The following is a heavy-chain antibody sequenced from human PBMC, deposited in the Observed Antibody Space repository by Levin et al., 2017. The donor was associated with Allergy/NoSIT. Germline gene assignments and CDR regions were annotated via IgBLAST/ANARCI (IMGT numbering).Heavy chain of an antibody. V-gene: IGHV4-34*01. J-gene: IGHJ4*02. Sequence: PGGSLRLSCAVYGGSFSGYYWSWIRQPPGKGLEWIGEINHSGSTNYNPSLKSRVTISVDTSKNQFSLKLNSVTAADTAVYYCARIFPRGIAAAGVDYWGQGTLVTVSS. CDR3: ARIFPRGIAAAGVDY. D-gene: IGHD6-13*01. CDR1: GGSFSGYY. CDR2: INHSGST.